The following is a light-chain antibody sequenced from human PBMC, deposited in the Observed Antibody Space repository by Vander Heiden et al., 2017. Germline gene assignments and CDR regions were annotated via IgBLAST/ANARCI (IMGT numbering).Light chain of an antibody. CDR3: MQALQTPIT. CDR1: QSLLHRNGYNY. Sequence: DIVMTQSPLSLPVTPGHPSSISCRSSQSLLHRNGYNYLDWYLQKPGQSPQLLIYWGSNRASGVPDRFSGSGSGTDVTLKISRVEAEDVGVYYCMQALQTPITFGQGTRLEIK. CDR2: WGS. J-gene: IGKJ5*01. V-gene: IGKV2-28*01.